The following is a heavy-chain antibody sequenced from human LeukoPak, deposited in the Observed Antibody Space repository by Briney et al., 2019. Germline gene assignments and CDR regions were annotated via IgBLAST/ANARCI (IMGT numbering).Heavy chain of an antibody. J-gene: IGHJ4*02. D-gene: IGHD6-19*01. CDR2: IYYSGST. CDR3: ARRESSGFFDY. V-gene: IGHV4-59*08. CDR1: GGSISSYY. Sequence: SSETLSLTCTVSGGSISSYYWSWIRQPPGKGLEWIGYIYYSGSTSYNPSLNSRVTMSLDTSKNQFSLNLSSVTAADTAVYYCARRESSGFFDYWGQGTLVTVSS.